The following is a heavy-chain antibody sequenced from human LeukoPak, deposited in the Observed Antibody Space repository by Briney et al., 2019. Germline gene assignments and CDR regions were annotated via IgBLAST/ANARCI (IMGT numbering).Heavy chain of an antibody. J-gene: IGHJ5*02. CDR3: ATTPDYGGNSEGHWFDP. D-gene: IGHD4-17*01. CDR1: GGSFSVYY. Sequence: SETLSLTCAVYGGSFSVYYWSWIRQPPGKGLEWIGEINHSGSTNYNPSLKSRVTISVDTSKNQFSLKLSSVTAADTAVYYCATTPDYGGNSEGHWFDPWGQGTLVTVSS. V-gene: IGHV4-34*01. CDR2: INHSGST.